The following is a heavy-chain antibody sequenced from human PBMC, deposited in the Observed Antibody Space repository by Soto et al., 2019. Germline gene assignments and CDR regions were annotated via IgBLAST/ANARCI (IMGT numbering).Heavy chain of an antibody. V-gene: IGHV4-34*01. J-gene: IGHJ6*02. CDR2: INHSGST. D-gene: IGHD3-10*01. Sequence: QVQLQQWGAGLLKPSETLSLTCAVYGGSFSGYYWSWIRQPPGKGLEWIGEINHSGSTNYNPSLKSRVTISVDTSKNQFSLKLSSVTAADTAVYSCAGHGSDGMDVWGQGTTVTVSS. CDR3: AGHGSDGMDV. CDR1: GGSFSGYY.